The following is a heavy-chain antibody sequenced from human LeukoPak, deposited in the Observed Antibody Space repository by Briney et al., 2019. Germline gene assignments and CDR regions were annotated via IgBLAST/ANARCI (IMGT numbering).Heavy chain of an antibody. CDR3: AREPDQYSSSWYYSDY. CDR1: GDSVSSNSAA. D-gene: IGHD6-13*01. V-gene: IGHV6-1*01. J-gene: IGHJ4*02. Sequence: SQTLSLTCAISGDSVSSNSAAWNWIRQSPSRGLEWLGRTYYRSKWYNDYAVSVKSRITINPGTSKNQFSLQLNSVTPEDTAVYYCAREPDQYSSSWYYSDYWGQGTLVTVSS. CDR2: TYYRSKWYN.